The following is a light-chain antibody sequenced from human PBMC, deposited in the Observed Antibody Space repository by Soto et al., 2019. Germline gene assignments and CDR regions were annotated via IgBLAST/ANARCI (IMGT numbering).Light chain of an antibody. J-gene: IGLJ1*01. Sequence: QSVLTQPASVSGSPGQTSTMSCTGTSSDVGAYNYVSWYQQHPGKAPKLMIYEVSNRPSGVSDRFSGSKSGNTASLTISGLQAADEADYYCSSKRTTASLVFGTGTKVTAL. CDR2: EVS. V-gene: IGLV2-14*01. CDR3: SSKRTTASLV. CDR1: SSDVGAYNY.